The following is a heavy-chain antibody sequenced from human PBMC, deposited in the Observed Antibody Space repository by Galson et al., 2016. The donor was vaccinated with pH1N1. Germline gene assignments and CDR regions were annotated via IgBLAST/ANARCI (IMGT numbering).Heavy chain of an antibody. D-gene: IGHD4-17*01. J-gene: IGHJ5*02. CDR3: ARMHYGDDGTWFDP. V-gene: IGHV2-70*01. Sequence: PALVKPTQTLTLTCTFSGFPLSTSGMCVSWIRQTPGKALEWLALIDWNDDKYYSTYLKTRLTISKDTSKNQVVLTMTNMDPVDTATFYCARMHYGDDGTWFDPWGQGTLVTVSS. CDR2: IDWNDDK. CDR1: GFPLSTSGMC.